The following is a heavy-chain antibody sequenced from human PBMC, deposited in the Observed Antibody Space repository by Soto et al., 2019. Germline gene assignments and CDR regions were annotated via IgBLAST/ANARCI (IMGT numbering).Heavy chain of an antibody. CDR2: INAGNGNT. V-gene: IGHV1-3*01. CDR3: ARDGGVSGNSNFEY. Sequence: GASVKVSCKASGYTFTSYAIHWVRPGPGQRLEWLGWINAGNGNTKYSQKYQGRVTITRDTSASTAYMELRRPTSEDTAVYYCARDGGVSGNSNFEYGGPGTLVAVSS. J-gene: IGHJ4*02. CDR1: GYTFTSYA. D-gene: IGHD3-3*01.